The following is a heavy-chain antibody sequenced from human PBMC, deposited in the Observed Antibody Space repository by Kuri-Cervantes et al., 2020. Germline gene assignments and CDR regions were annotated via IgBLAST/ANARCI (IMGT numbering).Heavy chain of an antibody. CDR1: GYTFTSYA. V-gene: IGHV1-69*13. D-gene: IGHD3-10*02. CDR3: AKDGVVRGLDFNWFDT. CDR2: IIPIFGTA. Sequence: SVKVSCKASGYTFTSYAISWVRQAPGQGLEWMGGIIPIFGTANYAQKFQGRVTITADESTSTAYMALRSLSSDDTAVYYCAKDGVVRGLDFNWFDTWGQGTLVTVSS. J-gene: IGHJ5*02.